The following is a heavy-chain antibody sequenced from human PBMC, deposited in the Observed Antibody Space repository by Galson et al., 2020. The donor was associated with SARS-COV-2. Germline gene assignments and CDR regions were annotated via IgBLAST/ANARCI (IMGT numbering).Heavy chain of an antibody. J-gene: IGHJ4*02. D-gene: IGHD1-26*01. CDR2: MSNDGTNA. CDR3: ARDLEEWEVLSPCDY. V-gene: IGHV3-30*07. Sequence: GESLKISCAASGFSFSRYAMHWVRQAPGKGLEWVAVMSNDGTNAYYADSVKGRFTISRDNSKNTLYLQMNSLRAEDTAVYYCARDLEEWEVLSPCDYLGQGTLLTVSS. CDR1: GFSFSRYA.